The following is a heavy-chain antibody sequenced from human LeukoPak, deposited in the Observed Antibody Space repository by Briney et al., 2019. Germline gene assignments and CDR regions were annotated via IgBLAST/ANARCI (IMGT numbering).Heavy chain of an antibody. CDR3: AKEGFDS. J-gene: IGHJ4*02. CDR1: GFTFSSYW. CDR2: IRHDGSEK. V-gene: IGHV3-7*03. Sequence: GGSLRLSCAASGFTFSSYWTSWVRQAPGKGLEWVANIRHDGSEKYYVDSVKGRFTISRDNAKDSLYPQMNSLRAEDTAVYYCAKEGFDSWGQGTLVTVSS.